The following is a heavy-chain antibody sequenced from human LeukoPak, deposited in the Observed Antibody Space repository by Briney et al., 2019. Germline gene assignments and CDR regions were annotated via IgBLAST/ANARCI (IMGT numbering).Heavy chain of an antibody. CDR3: ARPSSDGFTENAFDI. V-gene: IGHV3-23*01. D-gene: IGHD5-24*01. CDR1: GFTFSSYA. CDR2: ISGSGGST. Sequence: GGSLRLSCAASGFTFSSYAMSWVRQAPGMGLEWVSAISGSGGSTYYADSVKGRFTISRDNSKNTLYLQMNSLRAEDTAVYYCARPSSDGFTENAFDIWGQGTMVTVSS. J-gene: IGHJ3*02.